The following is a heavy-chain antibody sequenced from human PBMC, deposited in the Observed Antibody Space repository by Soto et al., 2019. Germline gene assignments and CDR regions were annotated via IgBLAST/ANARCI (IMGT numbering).Heavy chain of an antibody. Sequence: TGGSLRLSCAASGFTFSSYGMHWVRQAPGKGLEWVAVIWYDGSNKYYADSVKGRFTISRDNSKNTLYLQMNSLRAEDTAVYYCASTRLRFLEWLADYYYYGMDVWGQGTTVTVSS. D-gene: IGHD3-3*01. CDR2: IWYDGSNK. J-gene: IGHJ6*02. CDR3: ASTRLRFLEWLADYYYYGMDV. CDR1: GFTFSSYG. V-gene: IGHV3-33*01.